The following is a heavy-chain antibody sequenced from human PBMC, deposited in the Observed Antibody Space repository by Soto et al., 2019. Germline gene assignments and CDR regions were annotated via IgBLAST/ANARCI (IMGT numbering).Heavy chain of an antibody. CDR3: ARGKPQGTLMITFGGESFDY. CDR1: GYSFTSYW. Sequence: GESLKISCKGSGYSFTSYWIGWVRQMPGKGLEWMGIIYPGDSDTRYSPSFQGQVTISADKSISTAYLQWSSLKASDTAMYYCARGKPQGTLMITFGGESFDYWGQGTLVTVSS. V-gene: IGHV5-51*01. J-gene: IGHJ4*02. D-gene: IGHD3-16*01. CDR2: IYPGDSDT.